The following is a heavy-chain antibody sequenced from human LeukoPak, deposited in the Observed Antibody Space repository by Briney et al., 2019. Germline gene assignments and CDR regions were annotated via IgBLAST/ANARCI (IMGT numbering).Heavy chain of an antibody. CDR3: AREFGVAAPYNWFDP. Sequence: SETLSLTCTVPGGSISSYYWSWIRQPPGKGLEWIGYIYYSGSTNYNPSLKSRVTISVDTSKNQFSLKLSSVTAADTAVYYCAREFGVAAPYNWFDPWGQGTLVTVSS. CDR2: IYYSGST. D-gene: IGHD2-15*01. V-gene: IGHV4-59*01. J-gene: IGHJ5*02. CDR1: GGSISSYY.